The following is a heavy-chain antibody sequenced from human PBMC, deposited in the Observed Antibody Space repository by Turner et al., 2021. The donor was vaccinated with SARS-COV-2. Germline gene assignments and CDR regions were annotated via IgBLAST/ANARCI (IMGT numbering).Heavy chain of an antibody. Sequence: QVQLVQSGADVKKPGASVKVSCKASGYTFPGHYIHWVRQAPAQGVEWMGWINPKSGGTNYAQKFQGRVTMTRDTSISTAYMELNRLRSDDTAVYYCARTFHSDSSGYHYVPYLQHWGQGTLLTVSS. D-gene: IGHD3-22*01. CDR3: ARTFHSDSSGYHYVPYLQH. CDR2: INPKSGGT. J-gene: IGHJ1*01. V-gene: IGHV1-2*02. CDR1: GYTFPGHY.